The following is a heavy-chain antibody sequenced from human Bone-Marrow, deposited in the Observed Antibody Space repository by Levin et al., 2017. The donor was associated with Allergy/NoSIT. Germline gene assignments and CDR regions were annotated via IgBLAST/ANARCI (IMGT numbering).Heavy chain of an antibody. CDR3: ARGRTSDDILVY. CDR2: VNPYDGDT. CDR1: GYTFTSHG. D-gene: IGHD3-9*01. Sequence: GASVKVSCQTSGYTFTSHGLTWVRLVSGQGLEWLGWVNPYDGDTNYAHKLQDRVSLSADTSTNTAYMELTGLTSDDTAVYYCARGRTSDDILVYWGQGSLVTVSS. J-gene: IGHJ4*02. V-gene: IGHV1-18*01.